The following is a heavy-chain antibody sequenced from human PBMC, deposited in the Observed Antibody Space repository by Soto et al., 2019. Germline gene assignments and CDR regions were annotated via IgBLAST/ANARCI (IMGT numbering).Heavy chain of an antibody. CDR2: IKQDGSEK. CDR1: GFTFSSYW. J-gene: IGHJ4*02. CDR3: ARGVVVVPAAIDN. V-gene: IGHV3-7*01. Sequence: GGSLRLSCAASGFTFSSYWMSWVRQAPGKGLEWVANIKQDGSEKYYVDSVKGRFTISRDNAKNSLYLQMNSRRAEDTAVYYCARGVVVVPAAIDNWGQGTLVTVSS. D-gene: IGHD2-2*01.